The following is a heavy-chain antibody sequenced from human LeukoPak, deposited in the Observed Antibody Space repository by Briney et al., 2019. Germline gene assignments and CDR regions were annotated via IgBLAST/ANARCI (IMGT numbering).Heavy chain of an antibody. CDR2: VHGSGNT. D-gene: IGHD6-13*01. V-gene: IGHV4-4*07. CDR1: GASITSHF. J-gene: IGHJ6*02. CDR3: ARDGGVAAAGYYYSAADV. Sequence: SETLSLTCVVYGASITSHFWSWIRQPAGKGLEWIGCVHGSGNTNYSPSLEGRVTMSVDTSTNQVSLRLTSVTAADTAIYFCARDGGVAAAGYYYSAADVWGHGAKVIVSS.